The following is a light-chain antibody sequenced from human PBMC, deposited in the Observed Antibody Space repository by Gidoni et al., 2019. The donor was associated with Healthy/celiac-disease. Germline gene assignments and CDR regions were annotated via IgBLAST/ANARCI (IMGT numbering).Light chain of an antibody. V-gene: IGKV3-11*01. CDR1: QSVSSS. J-gene: IGKJ5*01. CDR2: DAS. CDR3: QQRSNWPIT. Sequence: EIVLTQSPATLSLSPGERATLSCRASQSVSSSLAWYQQKPGQAPRLLIYDASNRATGIPARFSGSGSDTDFTLTISSLEPEDFAVYYCQQRSNWPITFGQGTRLEIK.